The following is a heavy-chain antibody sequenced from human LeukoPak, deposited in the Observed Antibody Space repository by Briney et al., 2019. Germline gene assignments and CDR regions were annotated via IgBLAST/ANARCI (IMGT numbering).Heavy chain of an antibody. CDR1: GFTFSSYS. D-gene: IGHD6-13*01. J-gene: IGHJ3*02. V-gene: IGHV3-21*01. Sequence: GGSLRLSCAASGFTFSSYSMNWVRQAPGKGLEWVSSISSSSSYIYYADSVKGRFTISRDNAKNSLYLQMNSLRAEDTAVYYCARDSSSWYGACDIWGQGTMVTVSS. CDR3: ARDSSSWYGACDI. CDR2: ISSSSSYI.